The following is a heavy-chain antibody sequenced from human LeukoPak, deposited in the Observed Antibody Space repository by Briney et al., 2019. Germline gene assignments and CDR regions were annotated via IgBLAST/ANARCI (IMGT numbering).Heavy chain of an antibody. Sequence: ASVKGSRKASGYTFTGYYMHWVRQAPGQGLEWMGWINPNSGGTNYAQKFQGRVTVTRDTSISTAYMELSRLRSDDTAVYYCARDGGHYGSVDWGQGTLVTVSS. V-gene: IGHV1-2*02. CDR3: ARDGGHYGSVD. CDR2: INPNSGGT. CDR1: GYTFTGYY. J-gene: IGHJ4*02. D-gene: IGHD3-10*01.